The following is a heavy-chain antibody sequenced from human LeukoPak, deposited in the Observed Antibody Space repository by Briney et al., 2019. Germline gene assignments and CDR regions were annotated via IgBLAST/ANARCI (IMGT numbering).Heavy chain of an antibody. V-gene: IGHV1-46*01. CDR3: ARIYGDYENYFDY. CDR2: INPSDGST. D-gene: IGHD4-17*01. Sequence: ASVKVSCKASGYTFTGYYMNWVRQAPGQGLEWMGIINPSDGSTTYAQKFQGRVTMTRDTSTSTVYMELSSLRSEDTAVYYCARIYGDYENYFDYWGQGTLVTVSS. J-gene: IGHJ4*02. CDR1: GYTFTGYY.